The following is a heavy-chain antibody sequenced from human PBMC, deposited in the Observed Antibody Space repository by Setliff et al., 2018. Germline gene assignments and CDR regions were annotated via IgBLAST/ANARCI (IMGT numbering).Heavy chain of an antibody. CDR2: ISYSGIT. Sequence: SETLSLTCNVSGASVSSHYWDWIRQPPGKGLEWIGFISYSGITTYNVSLKSRVTISLDTSKNQFSLSLTSVTAEDTAVYYCARMSGFQYIDVWDKGTTVTAP. V-gene: IGHV4-59*08. J-gene: IGHJ6*03. D-gene: IGHD3-3*01. CDR1: GASVSSHY. CDR3: ARMSGFQYIDV.